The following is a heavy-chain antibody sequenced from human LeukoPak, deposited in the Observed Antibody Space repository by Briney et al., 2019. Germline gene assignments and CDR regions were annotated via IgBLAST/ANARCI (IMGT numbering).Heavy chain of an antibody. D-gene: IGHD3-22*01. Sequence: SETLSLTCAVYGGCFSGYYWSWIRQPPGKGLEWIGEISHSGSANYNPSLKSRVTISVDTSKSQFSLKLNSVTAADTALYYCTRRVGTNPYYYDSSGYFDYWGQGTLVIVSS. CDR3: TRRVGTNPYYYDSSGYFDY. CDR1: GGCFSGYY. CDR2: ISHSGSA. J-gene: IGHJ4*02. V-gene: IGHV4-34*01.